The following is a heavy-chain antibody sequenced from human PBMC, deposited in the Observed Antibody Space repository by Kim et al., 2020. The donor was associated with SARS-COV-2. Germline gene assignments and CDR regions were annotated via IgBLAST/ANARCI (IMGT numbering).Heavy chain of an antibody. CDR2: LVPYGALT. V-gene: IGHV3-23*01. Sequence: GGSLRLSCAVSRSTSNNFAVSWVRQAPGKGLEWVSALVPYGALTFYSDSVRGRFTMSMDYSKNTLFLDMTGLSDDDTAVYFCAIRHNSDWWCFDYWGPGTMVTVSS. D-gene: IGHD2-8*02. CDR3: AIRHNSDWWCFDY. J-gene: IGHJ4*02. CDR1: RSTSNNFA.